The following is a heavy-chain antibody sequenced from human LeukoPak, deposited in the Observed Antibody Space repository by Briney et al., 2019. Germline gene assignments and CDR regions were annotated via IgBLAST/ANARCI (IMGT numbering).Heavy chain of an antibody. Sequence: PSETLSLTCTVSGGSISSGSYYWSWIRQPAGKGLEWIGRIYTSGSTNYNPSLKSRVTISVDTSKNQFSLKLSSVTAADTAVYYCAKDLSITGDIWGQGTMVTVSS. CDR1: GGSISSGSYY. CDR3: AKDLSITGDI. CDR2: IYTSGST. D-gene: IGHD3-16*01. J-gene: IGHJ3*02. V-gene: IGHV4-61*02.